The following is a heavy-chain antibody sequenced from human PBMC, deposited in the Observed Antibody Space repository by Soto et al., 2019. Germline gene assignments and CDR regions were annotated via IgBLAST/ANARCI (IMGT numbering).Heavy chain of an antibody. V-gene: IGHV1-3*01. J-gene: IGHJ3*02. CDR1: GYTFTSYA. CDR2: INAGNGNT. D-gene: IGHD3-9*01. Sequence: GASVKVSCKASGYTFTSYAMHWVRQAPGQRLEWMGWINAGNGNTKYSQKFQGRVTITRDTSASTAYMELSSLRSEDTAVYYCARSYVLRYFDWLPNDVFDIWGKGTMVTVPS. CDR3: ARSYVLRYFDWLPNDVFDI.